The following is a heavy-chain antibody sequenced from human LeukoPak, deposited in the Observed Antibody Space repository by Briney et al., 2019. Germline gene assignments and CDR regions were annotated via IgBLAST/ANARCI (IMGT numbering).Heavy chain of an antibody. CDR2: ISGSGGST. V-gene: IGHV3-23*01. D-gene: IGHD1-14*01. CDR3: AKARRGGFDY. Sequence: GGSLRLSCAASGFTFSSYWMSWGRQAPGKGLERVSAISGSGGSTYYADSVKGRFTISRDNSKNTLYLQMNSLRAEDTAVYYCAKARRGGFDYWGQGTLVTVSS. CDR1: GFTFSSYW. J-gene: IGHJ4*02.